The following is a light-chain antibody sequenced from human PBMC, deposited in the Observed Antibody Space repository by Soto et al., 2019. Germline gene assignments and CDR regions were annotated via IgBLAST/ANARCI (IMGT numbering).Light chain of an antibody. CDR1: QSVSSN. Sequence: EIVMTQSPATLSVSPGERATLSCRASQSVSSNLAWYQQKPGQAPRLLIYDASNRATGIPARFSGSGSGTDFTLTISSLEPEDFAVYYCQQSGSSSGWTFGQGTKVDIK. CDR2: DAS. V-gene: IGKV3-11*01. J-gene: IGKJ1*01. CDR3: QQSGSSSGWT.